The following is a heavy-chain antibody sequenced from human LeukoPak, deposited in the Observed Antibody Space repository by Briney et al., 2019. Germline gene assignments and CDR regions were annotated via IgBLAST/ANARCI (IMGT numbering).Heavy chain of an antibody. CDR2: ISDSGST. J-gene: IGHJ5*02. V-gene: IGHV4-59*01. D-gene: IGHD4-17*01. Sequence: SETLSLTCTASGGSMNNYYWSWIRQAPGKGLEWIGYISDSGSTNYNPSLRSRVTISVDTSKNQFSLKLSSVTAADTALYYCARYDYGDCWFDPWGQGTLVTVSS. CDR3: ARYDYGDCWFDP. CDR1: GGSMNNYY.